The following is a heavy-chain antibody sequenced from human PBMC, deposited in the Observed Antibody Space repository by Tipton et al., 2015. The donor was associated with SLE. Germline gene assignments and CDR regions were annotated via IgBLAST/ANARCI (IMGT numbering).Heavy chain of an antibody. CDR3: ARDVGCDSSGYYHRYFDY. D-gene: IGHD3-22*01. CDR2: IHHSGST. Sequence: TLSLTCTVSGDSISSGVYYWSWIRQRPGKGLEWFGYIHHSGSTYYSPSLKSRVTISVDTSKNQFSLKLSSVPAADTAVYYCARDVGCDSSGYYHRYFDYWGQGTLVTVSS. J-gene: IGHJ4*02. V-gene: IGHV4-31*03. CDR1: GDSISSGVYY.